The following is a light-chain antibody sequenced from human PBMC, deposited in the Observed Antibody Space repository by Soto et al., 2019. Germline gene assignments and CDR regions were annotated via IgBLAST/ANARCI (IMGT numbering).Light chain of an antibody. CDR1: QSISTD. CDR2: GAS. V-gene: IGKV3-15*01. J-gene: IGKJ4*01. CDR3: QQYNNWPLT. Sequence: ETVMTQSPATLSVSPGERATLSCRASQSISTDSAWYQQKPGQAPRLLIYGASTRATGIPARFSGSGSGTDFTLTISSLQSEDFAVYYCQQYNNWPLTFGGGTKVDIK.